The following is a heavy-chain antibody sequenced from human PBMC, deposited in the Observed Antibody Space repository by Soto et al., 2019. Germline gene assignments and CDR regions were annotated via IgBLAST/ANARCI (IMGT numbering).Heavy chain of an antibody. CDR3: ARVLKYNWNRFDY. V-gene: IGHV1-69*06. D-gene: IGHD1-20*01. Sequence: SVKVSCKASGGTFSSYSISWVRQAPGQGLEWMGGIIPIFGTANYAQKFQGRVTITADKSTSTAYMELSSLRSEDTAVYYCARVLKYNWNRFDYWGQGTLVTVSS. CDR2: IIPIFGTA. J-gene: IGHJ4*02. CDR1: GGTFSSYS.